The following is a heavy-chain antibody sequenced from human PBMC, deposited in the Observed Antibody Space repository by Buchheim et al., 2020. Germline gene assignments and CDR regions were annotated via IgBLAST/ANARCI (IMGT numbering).Heavy chain of an antibody. V-gene: IGHV4-61*02. CDR2: IYTSGST. Sequence: QLQLQESGSGLVKPSQTLSLTCAVSGGSISSGGYYWSWIRQPAGKGLEWIGRIYTSGSTNYNPSLKSRVTMSVDTSKNQFSLKLSSVTAADTAVYYCARAARRCSSTSCWFDYWGQGTL. CDR1: GGSISSGGYY. D-gene: IGHD2-2*01. J-gene: IGHJ4*02. CDR3: ARAARRCSSTSCWFDY.